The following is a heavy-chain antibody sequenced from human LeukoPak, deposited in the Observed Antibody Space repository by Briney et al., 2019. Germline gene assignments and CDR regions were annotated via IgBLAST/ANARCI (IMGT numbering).Heavy chain of an antibody. V-gene: IGHV3-23*01. CDR3: ARDWDSSGWYTGNGY. CDR2: ISGSGGST. J-gene: IGHJ4*02. D-gene: IGHD6-19*01. CDR1: GFTFSSYA. Sequence: PGGSLRLSCAASGFTFSSYAMTWVRQSPGKGLEWVSAISGSGGSTYYADSVKGRFTISRDNSKNTLYLQMNSLRAEDTAVYYCARDWDSSGWYTGNGYWGQGTLVTVSS.